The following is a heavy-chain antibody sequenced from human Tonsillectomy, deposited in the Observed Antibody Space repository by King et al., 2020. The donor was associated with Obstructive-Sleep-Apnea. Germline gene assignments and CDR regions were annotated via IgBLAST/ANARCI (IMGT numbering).Heavy chain of an antibody. Sequence: VQLVESGGGVVQPGRSLRLSCAASGFTFSSYGMHWVRQAPGKGLEWVAVIWYDGSNKYYADSVKGRFTISRDNSKNTLYLQMNSLRAEDTAVYYCAKDCMITFGGVNPIDYWGQGTLVTVSS. V-gene: IGHV3-33*06. CDR1: GFTFSSYG. D-gene: IGHD3-16*01. CDR2: IWYDGSNK. J-gene: IGHJ4*02. CDR3: AKDCMITFGGVNPIDY.